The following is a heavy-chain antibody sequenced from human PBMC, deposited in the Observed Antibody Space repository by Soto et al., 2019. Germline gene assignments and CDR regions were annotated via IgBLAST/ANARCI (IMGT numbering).Heavy chain of an antibody. CDR1: GASLSSFY. CDR3: ARGRGWLDP. V-gene: IGHV4-59*01. J-gene: IGHJ5*02. CDR2: IYYSGSI. Sequence: PSETLSLPCSVSGASLSSFYWRWIRQPPGKGLECSGYIYYSGSINYNPSLKSRATISVDTSTNQFSLKLSSVTAADTAVYYCARGRGWLDPWGQGTLVTVS.